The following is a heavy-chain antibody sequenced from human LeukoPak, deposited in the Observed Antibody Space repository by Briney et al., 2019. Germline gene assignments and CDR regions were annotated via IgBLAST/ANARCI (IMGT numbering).Heavy chain of an antibody. Sequence: PSETLSLTCTVSGGSISSGDYYWSWIRQPPGKGLEWIGTIYYSGSTYYNASLQSRVTISLDTSKNHFSLKLSSVTAADTAVYYCATTSAAVAGGWFDPWGQGTLVTVSS. CDR3: ATTSAAVAGGWFDP. CDR2: IYYSGST. J-gene: IGHJ5*02. CDR1: GGSISSGDYY. V-gene: IGHV4-39*07. D-gene: IGHD6-19*01.